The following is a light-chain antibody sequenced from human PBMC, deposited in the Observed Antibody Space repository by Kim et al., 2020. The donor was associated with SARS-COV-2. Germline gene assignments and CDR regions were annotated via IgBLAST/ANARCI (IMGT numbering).Light chain of an antibody. J-gene: IGKJ2*01. CDR3: QQYYSFPYT. CDR1: QGISSY. Sequence: SASTGDRVPISCRMSQGISSYLALYQQKPGKAPELLIYAASTLQSGVPSRFSGSGSGTDFTLTISCLQSEYFATYYCQQYYSFPYTFGQGTKLEI. V-gene: IGKV1D-8*02. CDR2: AAS.